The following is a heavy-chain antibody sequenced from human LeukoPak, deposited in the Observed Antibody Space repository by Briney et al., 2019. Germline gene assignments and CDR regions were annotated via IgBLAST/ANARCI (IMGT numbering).Heavy chain of an antibody. D-gene: IGHD6-13*01. CDR3: AKAPPSSYYYYYGMGV. J-gene: IGHJ6*02. Sequence: GGSLRLPCAASGFTFSSYAMSWVRQAPGKGLEWVSAISGSGGSTYYADSVKGRFTISRDISKNTLYLQMNSLRAEDTAVYYCAKAPPSSYYYYYGMGVWGQGTTVTVSS. CDR1: GFTFSSYA. CDR2: ISGSGGST. V-gene: IGHV3-23*01.